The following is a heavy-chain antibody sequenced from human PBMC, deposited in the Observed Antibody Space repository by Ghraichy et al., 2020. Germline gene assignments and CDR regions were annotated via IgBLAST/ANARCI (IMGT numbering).Heavy chain of an antibody. CDR1: GFTFSSYA. D-gene: IGHD3-3*01. CDR2: ISSNGGST. CDR3: ARGRGSITIFGFFFDI. J-gene: IGHJ3*02. V-gene: IGHV3-64*01. Sequence: GSLRLSCAASGFTFSSYAMHWVRQAPGKGLEYVSAISSNGGSTYYANSVKGRFTISRDNSKNTLYLQMGSLRAEDMAVYYCARGRGSITIFGFFFDIWGQGTMVTVSS.